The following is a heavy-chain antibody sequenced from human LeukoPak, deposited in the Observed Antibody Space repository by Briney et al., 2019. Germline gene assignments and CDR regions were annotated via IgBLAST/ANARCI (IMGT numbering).Heavy chain of an antibody. J-gene: IGHJ3*02. CDR2: IKQDGSEK. Sequence: SGGSLRLSCAASGFTFSDYYMSWIRQAPGKGLEWVANIKQDGSEKYYVDSVKGRFTISRDNAKNSLYLQMNSLRAEDTAVYYCARCDYGDAFDIWGQGTMVTVSS. CDR3: ARCDYGDAFDI. D-gene: IGHD4-17*01. CDR1: GFTFSDYY. V-gene: IGHV3-7*01.